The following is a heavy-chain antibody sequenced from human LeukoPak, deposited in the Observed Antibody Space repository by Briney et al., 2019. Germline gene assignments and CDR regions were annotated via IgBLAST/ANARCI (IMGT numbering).Heavy chain of an antibody. Sequence: SGTLSLTCTVSGGSISSYYWSWIRQPPGKGLEWIGYIYYSGGTNYNPSLKSRVTISVDTSKNQFSLKLSSVTAADTAVYYCARGSSSWGYYYYGMDVWGQGTTVTVSS. V-gene: IGHV4-59*01. CDR1: GGSISSYY. J-gene: IGHJ6*02. D-gene: IGHD6-6*01. CDR3: ARGSSSWGYYYYGMDV. CDR2: IYYSGGT.